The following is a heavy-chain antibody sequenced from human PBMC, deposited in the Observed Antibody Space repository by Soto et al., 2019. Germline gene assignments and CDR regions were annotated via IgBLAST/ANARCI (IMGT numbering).Heavy chain of an antibody. J-gene: IGHJ4*02. CDR1: GGTFSSYT. V-gene: IGHV1-69*02. CDR2: IIPIFDIT. D-gene: IGHD2-2*02. CDR3: ARVQGNCGSNRCYKPSDY. Sequence: QVQLVQSGAEVKKPGSSVKVSCRTSGGTFSSYTITWVRQAPGQGLEWMGRIIPIFDITNYAQKFQGRVTITADKSTGTAFMELSSLRSEDTAVYYCARVQGNCGSNRCYKPSDYWGQGILVTVSS.